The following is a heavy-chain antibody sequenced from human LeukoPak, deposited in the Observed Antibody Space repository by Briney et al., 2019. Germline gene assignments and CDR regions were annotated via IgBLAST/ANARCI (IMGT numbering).Heavy chain of an antibody. V-gene: IGHV3-21*01. CDR3: VRTLKWLSHLFDY. CDR2: ISSSSSYI. CDR1: GFTFSSYS. J-gene: IGHJ4*02. D-gene: IGHD3-3*01. Sequence: GGSLRLSCAASGFTFSSYSMNWVRQAPGKGLEWVSSISSSSSYIYYADSVKGRFTISRDNAKNSLYLQMNSLRAEDTAVYYCVRTLKWLSHLFDYWGQGTLVTVSS.